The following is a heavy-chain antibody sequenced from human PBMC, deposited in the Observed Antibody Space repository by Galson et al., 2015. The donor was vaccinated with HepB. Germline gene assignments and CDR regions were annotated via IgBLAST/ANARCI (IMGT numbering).Heavy chain of an antibody. J-gene: IGHJ6*03. CDR2: ISYDGSNK. V-gene: IGHV3-30-3*01. Sequence: SLRLSCAASGFTFSSYAMHWVRQAPGKGLEWVAVISYDGSNKYYADSVKGRFTISRDNSKNTLYLQMNSLRAEDTAVYYCARDGFWSGSHGYYYMDVWGKGTTVTVSS. D-gene: IGHD3-3*01. CDR1: GFTFSSYA. CDR3: ARDGFWSGSHGYYYMDV.